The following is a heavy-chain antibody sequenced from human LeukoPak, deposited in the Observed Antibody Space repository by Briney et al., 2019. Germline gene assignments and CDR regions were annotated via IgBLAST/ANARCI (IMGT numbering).Heavy chain of an antibody. CDR2: PYYSGST. CDR3: ARVTLIDYYDSSGYVDY. D-gene: IGHD3-22*01. CDR1: GLHNNSYH. J-gene: IGHJ4*02. Sequence: SEPLSLPRTVSGLHNNSYHGRWLRQPPGKALVRPGQPYYSGSTNYIPSLKSRVTISVDTSKSLFSLKLSSVTATDTAVYYCARVTLIDYYDSSGYVDYWGQGTLVTVSS. V-gene: IGHV4-59*01.